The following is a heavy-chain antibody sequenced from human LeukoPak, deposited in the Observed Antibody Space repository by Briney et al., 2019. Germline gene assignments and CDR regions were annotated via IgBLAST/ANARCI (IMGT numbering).Heavy chain of an antibody. CDR3: ARQYYYDSSGLVDY. D-gene: IGHD3-22*01. J-gene: IGHJ4*02. V-gene: IGHV3-66*04. CDR1: GFTVSSNY. CDR2: VYSGGST. Sequence: GGSLRLSCAVSGFTVSSNYMSWVRQAPGKGLEWVSGVYSGGSTYYADSVKGSFTISRDNSKNTLYLQMNSLRAEDTAVYYCARQYYYDSSGLVDYWGQGTLVTVSS.